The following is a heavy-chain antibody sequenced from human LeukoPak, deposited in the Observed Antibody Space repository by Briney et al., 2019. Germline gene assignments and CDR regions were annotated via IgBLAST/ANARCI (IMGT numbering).Heavy chain of an antibody. V-gene: IGHV3-74*01. CDR1: GFTFSSYW. D-gene: IGHD2-2*01. Sequence: GGSLRLSCAASGFTFSSYWMHWVRQAPGKGLVWVSRINSDGSSTSYADSVKGRFTISRDNAKNTLYLQMNSLRAEDTALYYCAKAAMGGDWFDPWGQGTLVTVSS. CDR3: AKAAMGGDWFDP. J-gene: IGHJ5*02. CDR2: INSDGSST.